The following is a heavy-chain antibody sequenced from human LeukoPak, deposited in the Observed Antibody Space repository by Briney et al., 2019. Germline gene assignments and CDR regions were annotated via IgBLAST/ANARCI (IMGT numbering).Heavy chain of an antibody. J-gene: IGHJ4*02. CDR2: IYYSGST. V-gene: IGHV4-59*01. D-gene: IGHD1/OR15-1a*01. CDR3: ARMVGQLIEYYFDY. CDR1: GGSISSYY. Sequence: SSETLSLTCTVSGGSISSYYWSWIRQPPGKGLEWIGYIYYSGSTNYNPSLESRVTISIDTSNNQFSLKLKSVTAADTAVYYCARMVGQLIEYYFDYWGRGTLVTVSS.